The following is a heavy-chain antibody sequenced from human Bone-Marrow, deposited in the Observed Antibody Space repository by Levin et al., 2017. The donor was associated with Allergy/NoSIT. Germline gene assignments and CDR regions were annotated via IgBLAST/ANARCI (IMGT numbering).Heavy chain of an antibody. CDR3: ARAGWYYYDSRGYYYEER. CDR2: INSDGSST. Sequence: LSLTCAASGFTFSSYWMHWVRQAPGKGLVWVSRINSDGSSTSYADSVKGRITISRDNAKNTLYLQMNSLRAEDTAVYYCARAGWYYYDSRGYYYEERWGQGTLVTVSS. J-gene: IGHJ4*02. D-gene: IGHD3-22*01. V-gene: IGHV3-74*01. CDR1: GFTFSSYW.